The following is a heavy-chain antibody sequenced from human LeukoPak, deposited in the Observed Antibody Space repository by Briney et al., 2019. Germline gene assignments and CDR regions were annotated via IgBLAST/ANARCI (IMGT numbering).Heavy chain of an antibody. CDR3: ARGIRQYAKSYFDY. V-gene: IGHV3-11*01. CDR2: ISSSGNTI. Sequence: GGSLRLSCAASGFTFSDHYMSWIRQAPGKGLEWLSYISSSGNTIYYTDSVKGRFTISRDNAKNSLYLQMNSLRAEDTAVYYCARGIRQYAKSYFDYWGQGTLVTVSS. J-gene: IGHJ4*02. CDR1: GFTFSDHY. D-gene: IGHD4-11*01.